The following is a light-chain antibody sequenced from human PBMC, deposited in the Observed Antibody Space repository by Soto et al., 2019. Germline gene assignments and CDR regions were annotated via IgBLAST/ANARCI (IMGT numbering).Light chain of an antibody. V-gene: IGKV3-20*01. J-gene: IGKJ5*01. CDR2: GAS. CDR1: QRVSSTS. Sequence: EVVLTQSPGTLSLSPGERVTILCLASQRVSSTSLAWYQQKPGQTPRLLIYGASSRATGTPDRISGGGSGTHFTLTISRLEPEDFVVYYCQHYVTSSITFGQGTRLEIK. CDR3: QHYVTSSIT.